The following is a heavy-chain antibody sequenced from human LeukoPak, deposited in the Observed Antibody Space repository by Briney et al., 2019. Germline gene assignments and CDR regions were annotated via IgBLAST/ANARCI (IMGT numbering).Heavy chain of an antibody. CDR2: IYYTGST. CDR1: GGPISSYY. CDR3: ARQSVPSGGVILFDY. V-gene: IGHV4-59*08. Sequence: SETLSLTCTVSGGPISSYYWSWIRQPPGKGLDWIGFIYYTGSTNYNPSLKSRVTMSVDTSKNQFSLKLTSVTAADTAVYYCARQSVPSGGVILFDYWGQGTLVTVSS. D-gene: IGHD3-16*01. J-gene: IGHJ4*02.